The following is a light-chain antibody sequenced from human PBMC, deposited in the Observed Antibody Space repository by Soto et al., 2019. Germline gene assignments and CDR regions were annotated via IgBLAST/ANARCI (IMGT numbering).Light chain of an antibody. Sequence: EIVMTRSPATLSVSPGERAALSCRASQSIDSHLAWYQQRPGQAPRLLIYGASTRATGIPARFSGSGSGTEFTLTISSLQSEDVAVYYCQQYSNWPPLTFGGGTKVDIK. V-gene: IGKV3D-15*01. J-gene: IGKJ4*01. CDR3: QQYSNWPPLT. CDR1: QSIDSH. CDR2: GAS.